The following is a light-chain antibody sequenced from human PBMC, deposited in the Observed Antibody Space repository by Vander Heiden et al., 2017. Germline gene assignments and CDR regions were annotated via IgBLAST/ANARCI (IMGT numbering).Light chain of an antibody. J-gene: IGLJ1*01. CDR3: SSYTSSSTPV. CDR1: SSDVGGYNY. CDR2: EVR. Sequence: QSAMTQPASVSGSHGQSITISCTGTSSDVGGYNYVSLYQQHPGKAPKLMIYEVRNRPSGVSNRFSGSKSGNTASLTISGLQAEDEADYYCSSYTSSSTPVFGTGTKVTVL. V-gene: IGLV2-14*01.